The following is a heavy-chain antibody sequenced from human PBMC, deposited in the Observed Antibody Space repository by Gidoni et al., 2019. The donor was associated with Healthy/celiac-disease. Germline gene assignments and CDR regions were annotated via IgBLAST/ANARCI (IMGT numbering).Heavy chain of an antibody. V-gene: IGHV5-51*03. CDR1: GSSSITYW. D-gene: IGHD3-16*02. CDR2: LYPGDSDT. J-gene: IGHJ3*02. CDR3: ARPSDEGELSLFGAFDI. Sequence: ELQLVQSGAEVNKPWESLTISFMASGSSSITYWVGWVRQMPGKGLEWMGILYPGDSDTRYSPSFQGQVTISADKSISTAYLQWSSLKASDTAMYYCARPSDEGELSLFGAFDIWGQGTMVTVSS.